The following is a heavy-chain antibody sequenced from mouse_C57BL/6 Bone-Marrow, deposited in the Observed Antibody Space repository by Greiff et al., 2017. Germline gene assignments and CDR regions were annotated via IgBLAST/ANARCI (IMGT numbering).Heavy chain of an antibody. V-gene: IGHV14-2*01. CDR3: AWVYDWAY. CDR1: GFNIKDYY. Sequence: VQLKQSGAELVKPGASVKLSCTASGFNIKDYYMHWVKQRTEQGLEWIGRIDPVDGKTKYAPKFQRKATITADTSSNTAYLQLSSLPSEDTAVYCCAWVYDWAYWGQGTLVTV. CDR2: IDPVDGKT. D-gene: IGHD2-14*01. J-gene: IGHJ3*01.